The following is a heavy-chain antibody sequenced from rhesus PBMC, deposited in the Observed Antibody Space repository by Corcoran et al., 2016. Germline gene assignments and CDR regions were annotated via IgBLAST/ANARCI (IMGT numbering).Heavy chain of an antibody. CDR1: GGSISSSY. CDR3: ARGPAYCSSTYCSPGGGGAPDY. CDR2: ISGSGGST. D-gene: IGHD2-15*01. Sequence: QLQLQESGPGLVKPSETLSVTCAVSGGSISSSYWSWIRQAPGKGLEWIGRISGSGGSTDYNPSLKSRVTISTDTSKNQFSLKLSSVTAADTAVYYCARGPAYCSSTYCSPGGGGAPDYWGQGVLVTVSS. V-gene: IGHV4-173*01. J-gene: IGHJ4*01.